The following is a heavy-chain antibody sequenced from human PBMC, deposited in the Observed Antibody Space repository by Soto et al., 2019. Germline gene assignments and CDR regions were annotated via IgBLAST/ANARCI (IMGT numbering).Heavy chain of an antibody. CDR1: GYTFTGYY. D-gene: IGHD2-2*01. CDR3: ARVSRGIVVVPAAYYDY. CDR2: INPNSGGT. Sequence: GASVKVSCKASGYTFTGYYMHWVRQAPGQGLEWMGWINPNSGGTNYAQKFQGWVTMTTDTSTSTAYMELRSLRSDDTAVYYCARVSRGIVVVPAAYYDYWGQGTLVTVSS. V-gene: IGHV1-2*04. J-gene: IGHJ4*02.